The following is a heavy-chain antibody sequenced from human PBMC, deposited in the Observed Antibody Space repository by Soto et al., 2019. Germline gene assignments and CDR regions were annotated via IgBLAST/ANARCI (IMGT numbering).Heavy chain of an antibody. J-gene: IGHJ4*02. CDR3: AKDKFMAIEAGSTSEEGYFDF. CDR1: GFTFDDYV. V-gene: IGHV3-9*01. CDR2: ISWNSGSI. D-gene: IGHD2-2*01. Sequence: EVQLVESGGGLVQPGMSLRLSCEASGFTFDDYVLHWIRQAPGKGLEGVSGISWNSGSIAYAGSVKGRFTISRDNAKNDRDLQIDGLRADDAAGYFCAKDKFMAIEAGSTSEEGYFDFWGQGTMVPGSP.